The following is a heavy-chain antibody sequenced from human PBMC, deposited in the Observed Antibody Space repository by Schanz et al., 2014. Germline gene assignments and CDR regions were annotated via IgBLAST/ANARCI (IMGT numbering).Heavy chain of an antibody. CDR1: GFSFSDYG. V-gene: IGHV3-30*18. Sequence: QVQLVESGGGVVQPGRSLRLSCAGSGFSFSDYGMHWVRQAPGRGLEWVAVISYHGSERYYADSVKGRFTVSRDNSKNTLYLQMNSLTTEDTAVYYCAKDQTDSVCYNDCSFDYWGQGTLVTVSS. D-gene: IGHD2-21*01. CDR2: ISYHGSER. J-gene: IGHJ4*02. CDR3: AKDQTDSVCYNDCSFDY.